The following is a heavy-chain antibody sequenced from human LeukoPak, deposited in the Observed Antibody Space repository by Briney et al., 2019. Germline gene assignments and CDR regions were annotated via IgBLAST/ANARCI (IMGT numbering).Heavy chain of an antibody. CDR1: GFTFSGSA. CDR3: TRHRSSGWYNWFDP. CDR2: IRSKANSYAT. D-gene: IGHD6-19*01. Sequence: TGGSLRLSCAASGFTFSGSAMHWVRQAPGKGLEWVGRIRSKANSYATAYAASVKGRFTISRDDSKNTAYLQMNSLKTEDTAVYYCTRHRSSGWYNWFDPWGQGTLVTVSS. J-gene: IGHJ5*02. V-gene: IGHV3-73*01.